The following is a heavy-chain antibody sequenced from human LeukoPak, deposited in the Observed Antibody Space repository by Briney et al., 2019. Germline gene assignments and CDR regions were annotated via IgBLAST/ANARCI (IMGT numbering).Heavy chain of an antibody. D-gene: IGHD3-10*01. CDR3: ARRASVITMVREVQFDP. Sequence: SETLSLTCTVSGGSISNYYWSYIRQPPGKGLEWIGYIYNSGSTNYNPSLKSRVTISVDTSKNQFSLKLSSVTAADTAVYYCARRASVITMVREVQFDPWGQGTLVTVSS. V-gene: IGHV4-59*12. CDR1: GGSISNYY. CDR2: IYNSGST. J-gene: IGHJ5*02.